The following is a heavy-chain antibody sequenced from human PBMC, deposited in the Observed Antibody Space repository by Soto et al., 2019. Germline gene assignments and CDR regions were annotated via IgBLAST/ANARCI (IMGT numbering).Heavy chain of an antibody. V-gene: IGHV4-30-4*01. Sequence: SETLSLTCTVSGGSISSIDYFWSWIRQPPGKGLEWIGFIYHTGTTYYNPSLRSRVTISIDTSKSQFSMKLNSVTAADTAVYYCARVMAAMQNWLDPWGQGTLVTVSS. J-gene: IGHJ5*02. CDR3: ARVMAAMQNWLDP. D-gene: IGHD2-2*01. CDR1: GGSISSIDYF. CDR2: IYHTGTT.